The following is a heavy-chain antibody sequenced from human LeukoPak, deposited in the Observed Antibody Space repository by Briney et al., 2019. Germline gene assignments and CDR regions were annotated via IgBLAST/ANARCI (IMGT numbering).Heavy chain of an antibody. J-gene: IGHJ4*02. D-gene: IGHD3-9*01. V-gene: IGHV3-11*06. CDR2: ISSSSSYT. CDR3: ARAEHILTGYILDY. Sequence: GGSLRLSCAASGFTFSDYYMSWTRQAPGKGLEWVSYISSSSSYTNYADSVKGRFTISRDNSKNSLYLQMNSLRAEDTAVYYCARAEHILTGYILDYWGQGTLVTVSS. CDR1: GFTFSDYY.